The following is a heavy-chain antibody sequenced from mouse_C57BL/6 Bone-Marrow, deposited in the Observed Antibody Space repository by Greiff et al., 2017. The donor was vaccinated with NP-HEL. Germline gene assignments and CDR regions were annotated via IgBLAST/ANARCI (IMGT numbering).Heavy chain of an antibody. Sequence: VQLQQSGPELVQPGASVKISCKASGYAFSSSWMNWVKQRPGKGLEWIGRLYPGDGDTNYNGKFKGKATLTADKSSSTAYMQLSSLTSEDSAVYFCARDRGGFDYWGQGTTLTVSS. CDR3: ARDRGGFDY. J-gene: IGHJ2*01. V-gene: IGHV1-82*01. CDR2: LYPGDGDT. CDR1: GYAFSSSW.